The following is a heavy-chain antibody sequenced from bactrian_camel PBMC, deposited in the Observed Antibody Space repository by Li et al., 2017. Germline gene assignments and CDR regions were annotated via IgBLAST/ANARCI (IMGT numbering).Heavy chain of an antibody. J-gene: IGHJ4*01. CDR1: GVSEYTYSRYC. CDR3: AADLGHYSREGVRCGYYY. V-gene: IGHV3-2*01. CDR2: IYTFHRTT. Sequence: VQLVESGGGSVQAGGSLRLSCAVSGVSEYTYSRYCMGWFRQAPGMEREQVAAFIYTFHRTTRYADSVKGRFTISHDKAKATLHLQMDSLEIEDTAMHFCAADLGHYSREGVRCGYYYWGQGTQVTVS. D-gene: IGHD2*01.